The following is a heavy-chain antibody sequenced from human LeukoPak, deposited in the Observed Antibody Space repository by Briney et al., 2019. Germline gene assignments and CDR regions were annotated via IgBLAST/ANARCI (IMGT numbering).Heavy chain of an antibody. J-gene: IGHJ4*02. CDR3: ARSIPYGTTWYGRSDY. CDR2: IKPDGTTK. D-gene: IGHD6-13*01. V-gene: IGHV3-7*03. Sequence: GGSLRLSCAASGFPFSSYSMTWVRQAPGKGLEWVANIKPDGTTKFYVDSVKGRFTISRDNALNSLYLQMNSLRAEDTAIYYCARSIPYGTTWYGRSDYWGQGTLVTVSS. CDR1: GFPFSSYS.